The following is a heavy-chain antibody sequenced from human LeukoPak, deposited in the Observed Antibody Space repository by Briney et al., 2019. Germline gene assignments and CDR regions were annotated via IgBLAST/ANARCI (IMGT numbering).Heavy chain of an antibody. D-gene: IGHD1-14*01. V-gene: IGHV3-23*01. Sequence: GGSPRLSCAASEFTSSNHAMNWVRQAPGKGLEWVSGISGGGGSTYYADSVKGRFTISRDNSKSTLYLQMDSLRAEDTALYYCAKGSGINHYHWIDPWGQGTLVTVSS. CDR1: EFTSSNHA. CDR2: ISGGGGST. CDR3: AKGSGINHYHWIDP. J-gene: IGHJ5*02.